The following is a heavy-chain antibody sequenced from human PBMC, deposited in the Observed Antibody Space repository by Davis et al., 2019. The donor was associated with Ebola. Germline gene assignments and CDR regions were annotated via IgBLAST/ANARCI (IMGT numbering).Heavy chain of an antibody. CDR2: IIARSSRK. Sequence: GESLKTSCAASAFPFSNYDMNRVRHAPGQGLEWVSNIIARSSRKSYADSVKGRFTISRDNSKNILYLQMNNLRPEDTTVYYCASGQYCVNTKCHQIDSLGEGTLVTVSS. J-gene: IGHJ4*02. V-gene: IGHV3-48*01. CDR3: ASGQYCVNTKCHQIDS. CDR1: AFPFSNYD. D-gene: IGHD3-22*01.